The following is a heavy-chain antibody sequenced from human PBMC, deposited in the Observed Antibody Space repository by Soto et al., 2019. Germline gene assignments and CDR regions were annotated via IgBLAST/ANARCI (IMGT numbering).Heavy chain of an antibody. D-gene: IGHD3-10*01. Sequence: EVQLLESGGGLVQTGESLRLSCAGSGFNFSGYAMTWVRQAPGRGLEWISTIYPSGGDKYSAASVWGRYTISRDDPRGTVYLQMDSRRVEDTAMYYCVKGGWGDNWGLGALVAVSS. CDR3: VKGGWGDN. CDR1: GFNFSGYA. V-gene: IGHV3-23*05. J-gene: IGHJ4*02. CDR2: IYPSGGDK.